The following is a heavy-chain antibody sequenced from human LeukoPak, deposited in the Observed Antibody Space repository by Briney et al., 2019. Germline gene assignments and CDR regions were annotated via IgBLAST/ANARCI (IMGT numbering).Heavy chain of an antibody. V-gene: IGHV4-61*02. CDR3: ARVPAGTTDRFDY. CDR1: SVSVSSGSYY. CDR2: IYTSGST. D-gene: IGHD6-13*01. J-gene: IGHJ4*02. Sequence: SETLSLTCTVSSVSVSSGSYYWSWIRQPAGKGLEWIGRIYTSGSTNYNPSLKSRVTISVDTSKNQFSLKLSSVTAADTAVYYCARVPAGTTDRFDYWGQGTLVTVSS.